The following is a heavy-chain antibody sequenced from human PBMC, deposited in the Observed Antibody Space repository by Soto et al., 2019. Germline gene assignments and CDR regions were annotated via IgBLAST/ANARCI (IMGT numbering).Heavy chain of an antibody. CDR2: IYYSGST. CDR3: ARESIHSYGFMDV. J-gene: IGHJ6*02. V-gene: IGHV4-31*03. Sequence: QVQLQESGPGLVKPSQTLSLTCTVSGGSISSGGYYWSWIRQHPGKGLEWIGYIYYSGSTNYNPSLRTRLTTSVDTSKNPLALKLSSVTAADTAVYYCARESIHSYGFMDVWGQGTTVTVSS. CDR1: GGSISSGGYY. D-gene: IGHD5-18*01.